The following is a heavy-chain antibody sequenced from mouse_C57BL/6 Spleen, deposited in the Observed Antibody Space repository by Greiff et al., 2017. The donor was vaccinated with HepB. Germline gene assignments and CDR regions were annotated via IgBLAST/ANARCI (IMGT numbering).Heavy chain of an antibody. D-gene: IGHD2-4*01. J-gene: IGHJ3*01. V-gene: IGHV1-50*01. Sequence: VQLQQSGAELVKPGASVKLSCKASGYTFTSYWMQWVKQRPGQGLEWIGEIDPSDSYTNYNQKFKGKATLTVDTSSSTAYMQLSSLTSEDSAVYYCASPYYDYDSWFAYWGQGTLVTVSA. CDR3: ASPYYDYDSWFAY. CDR2: IDPSDSYT. CDR1: GYTFTSYW.